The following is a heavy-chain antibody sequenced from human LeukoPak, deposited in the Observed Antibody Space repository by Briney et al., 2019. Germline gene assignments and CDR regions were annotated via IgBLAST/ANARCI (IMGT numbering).Heavy chain of an antibody. CDR3: ARDLICSSTSCGLDP. J-gene: IGHJ5*02. CDR2: IYHSGST. Sequence: PSETLSLTCAVSGYSISSGYYWGWIRQPPGKGLEWIGSIYHSGSTYYNPSLKSRVTISVDTSKNQFSLKLSSVTAADTAVYYCARDLICSSTSCGLDPWGQGTLVTVSS. D-gene: IGHD2-2*01. CDR1: GYSISSGYY. V-gene: IGHV4-38-2*02.